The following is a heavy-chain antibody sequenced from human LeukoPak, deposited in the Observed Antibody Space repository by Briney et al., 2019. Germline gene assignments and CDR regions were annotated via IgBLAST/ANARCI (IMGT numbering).Heavy chain of an antibody. CDR2: ISAYNGNT. CDR3: ARFGEMLYYYDSSGTLDY. D-gene: IGHD3-22*01. J-gene: IGHJ4*02. V-gene: IGHV1-18*01. Sequence: ASVKVSCKASGYTFTSYGIIWVRQAPGQGLEWMGWISAYNGNTNYAQKLQGRVTMTTDTSTSTAYMELRSLRSDDTAVYYCARFGEMLYYYDSSGTLDYWGQGTLVTVSS. CDR1: GYTFTSYG.